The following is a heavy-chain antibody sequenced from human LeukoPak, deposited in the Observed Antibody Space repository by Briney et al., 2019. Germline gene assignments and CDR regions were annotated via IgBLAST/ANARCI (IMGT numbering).Heavy chain of an antibody. CDR1: GGTFSSYA. CDR2: IIPIFGTA. V-gene: IGHV1-69*13. Sequence: GASVKVSCKASGGTFSSYAISWVRQAPGQGLEWMGGIIPIFGTANYAQKFQGRVTITADESTSTAYIALSSLRSADTPVYYCARAKAKITLGYCSGGSCYSNWFDHWGQGTLVTVSS. D-gene: IGHD2-15*01. CDR3: ARAKAKITLGYCSGGSCYSNWFDH. J-gene: IGHJ5*02.